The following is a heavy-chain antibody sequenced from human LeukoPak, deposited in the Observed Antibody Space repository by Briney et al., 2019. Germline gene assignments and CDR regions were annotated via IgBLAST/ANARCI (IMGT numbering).Heavy chain of an antibody. Sequence: GGSLRLSCAASGFTFSNYGIHWVRQAPGKGLEGVTFIRSDGSNKYYADSVKGRFTISRDNSKNTLYLQMNSLTAEDTGLYYCARDATTAVGWVYMDVWGKGTTVTISS. CDR2: IRSDGSNK. D-gene: IGHD6-13*01. V-gene: IGHV3-30*02. CDR1: GFTFSNYG. CDR3: ARDATTAVGWVYMDV. J-gene: IGHJ6*03.